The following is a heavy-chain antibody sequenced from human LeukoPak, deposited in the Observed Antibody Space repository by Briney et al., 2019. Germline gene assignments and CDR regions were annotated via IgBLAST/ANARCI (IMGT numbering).Heavy chain of an antibody. V-gene: IGHV4-34*01. Sequence: SETLSLTCAVYGGSFSGYYWSWIRQPPGKGLEWIGEINHSGSTNYNPSLKSRVTISVDTSKNQFSLKLSSVTAADTAVYYCARAAYSGSFESDYWGQGTLVTVSS. CDR2: INHSGST. D-gene: IGHD1-26*01. CDR3: ARAAYSGSFESDY. J-gene: IGHJ4*02. CDR1: GGSFSGYY.